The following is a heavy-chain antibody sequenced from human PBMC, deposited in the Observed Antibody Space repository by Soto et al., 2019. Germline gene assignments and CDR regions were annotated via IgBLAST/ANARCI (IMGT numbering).Heavy chain of an antibody. D-gene: IGHD3-3*01. Sequence: GASVKVSCKASGYTFTSYAMHWVRQAPGQRLEWMGWINAGNGNTKYSQKFQGRVTITRDTSASTAYMELSSLRSEDTAVYYCASLGAPTRYDFWSGYGPLEDGMDVWGQGTSVTVAS. J-gene: IGHJ6*02. CDR3: ASLGAPTRYDFWSGYGPLEDGMDV. CDR2: INAGNGNT. CDR1: GYTFTSYA. V-gene: IGHV1-3*01.